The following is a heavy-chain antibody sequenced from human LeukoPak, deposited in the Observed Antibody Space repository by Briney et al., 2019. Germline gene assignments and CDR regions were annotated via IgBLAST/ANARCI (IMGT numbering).Heavy chain of an antibody. CDR1: GFTFSSYS. D-gene: IGHD3-22*01. V-gene: IGHV3-21*01. CDR2: ISSSSSYI. J-gene: IGHJ4*02. Sequence: GGSLRPSCAASGFTFSSYSMNWVRQAPGKGLEWVSSISSSSSYIYYADSVKGRFTISRDNAKNSLYLQMNSLRAEDTAVYYCARSMIVVVAIDYWGQGTLVTVSS. CDR3: ARSMIVVVAIDY.